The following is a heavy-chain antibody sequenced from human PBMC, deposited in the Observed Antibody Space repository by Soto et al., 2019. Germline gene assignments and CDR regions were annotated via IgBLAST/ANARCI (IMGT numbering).Heavy chain of an antibody. V-gene: IGHV4-59*08. Sequence: QVQLQESGPGLVKPSETLSLTCTVSGGSISSYYWSWIRQPPGKGLEWIGYIYYSGSTNYNPSLKSRVTVSVETSKNHFSLKLSSVTAADTAVYYCARGSGNHYYYYCYMDVWGKGTTVTVSS. D-gene: IGHD3-10*01. J-gene: IGHJ6*03. CDR1: GGSISSYY. CDR2: IYYSGST. CDR3: ARGSGNHYYYYCYMDV.